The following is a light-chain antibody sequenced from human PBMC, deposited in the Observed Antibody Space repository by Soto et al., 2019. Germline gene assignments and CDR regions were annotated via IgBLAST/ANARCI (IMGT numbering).Light chain of an antibody. V-gene: IGKV1-39*01. CDR1: HYMSSF. Sequence: DIQMTQSQSSLSASGGDRVTITCRARHYMSSFLNWYQQKPAKAPKFLIYAELSLHSGVPSRFSCSGSVTDFTLTISCLQREEFATYYWQQCFTAPYTLGQGTKVEIK. CDR3: QQCFTAPYT. CDR2: AEL. J-gene: IGKJ2*01.